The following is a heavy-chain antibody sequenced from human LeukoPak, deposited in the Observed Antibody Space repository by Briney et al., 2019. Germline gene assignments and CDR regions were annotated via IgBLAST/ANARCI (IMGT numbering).Heavy chain of an antibody. CDR2: IRFDGGKK. CDR3: AKDGDSTGYYSSYYNHMDV. J-gene: IGHJ6*03. D-gene: IGHD3-22*01. Sequence: GGSLRLSCAASGFSFSTYGFRWVRQAPGKGLEWVTFIRFDGGKKNYADSVKGRFAISRDNSKNTVYLQMNSLRAEDTAIYYCAKDGDSTGYYSSYYNHMDVWGKGTSVTISS. V-gene: IGHV3-30*02. CDR1: GFSFSTYG.